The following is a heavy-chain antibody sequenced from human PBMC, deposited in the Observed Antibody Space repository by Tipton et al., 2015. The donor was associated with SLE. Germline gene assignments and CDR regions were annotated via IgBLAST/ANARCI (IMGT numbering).Heavy chain of an antibody. Sequence: TLSLTCSVSDDSMTSSSYYWGWIRQPPGRGLGWIGYIHYSGTTHDTPPLKSGVTMSVDMSKNQFSLRQTSVTAADTAVYYCARTLGAIAHTVYDAFDISGQGNMVTVSS. CDR1: DDSMTSSSYY. J-gene: IGHJ3*02. D-gene: IGHD1-26*01. CDR2: IHYSGTT. V-gene: IGHV4-61*05. CDR3: ARTLGAIAHTVYDAFDI.